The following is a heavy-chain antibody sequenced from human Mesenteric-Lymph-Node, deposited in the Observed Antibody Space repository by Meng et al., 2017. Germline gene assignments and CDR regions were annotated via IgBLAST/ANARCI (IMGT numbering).Heavy chain of an antibody. Sequence: GESLKISCAASGFTVSSNYMSWVRQAPGKGLEWVSRINTDGSGTAYADSVKGRFTISRDNAKSTLYLQMNSLRAEDTAVYYCAKDLNWNSFDYWGQGTLVTSPQ. V-gene: IGHV3-74*01. D-gene: IGHD1-7*01. CDR2: INTDGSGT. CDR3: AKDLNWNSFDY. J-gene: IGHJ4*02. CDR1: GFTVSSNY.